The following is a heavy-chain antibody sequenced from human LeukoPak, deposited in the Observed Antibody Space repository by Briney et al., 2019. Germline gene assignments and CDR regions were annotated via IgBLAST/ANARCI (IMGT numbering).Heavy chain of an antibody. V-gene: IGHV5-51*01. CDR2: IYPGDSDT. D-gene: IGHD3-16*01. CDR1: GYSFSSYW. Sequence: GESLKISCQSSGYSFSSYWIAWVRQMPGKGLEWMGIIYPGDSDTRYRPSFQGQVTISADKATRTAYLQLSSLRASDTAMYYCARGVGGDWFDPWGQGTLVTVSS. CDR3: ARGVGGDWFDP. J-gene: IGHJ5*02.